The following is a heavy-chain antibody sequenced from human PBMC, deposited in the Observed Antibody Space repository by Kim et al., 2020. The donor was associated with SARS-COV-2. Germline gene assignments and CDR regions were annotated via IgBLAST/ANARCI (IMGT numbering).Heavy chain of an antibody. CDR1: GGSISSYY. V-gene: IGHV4-59*01. CDR2: IYYSGST. J-gene: IGHJ5*02. D-gene: IGHD3-9*01. Sequence: SETLSLTCTVSGGSISSYYWSWIRQPPGKGLEWIGYIYYSGSTNYNHSLKSRVTISVDTSKNQFSLKLSSVTAADTAVYYCAREKRYFDRGDGWFDPWGQGTLVTVSS. CDR3: AREKRYFDRGDGWFDP.